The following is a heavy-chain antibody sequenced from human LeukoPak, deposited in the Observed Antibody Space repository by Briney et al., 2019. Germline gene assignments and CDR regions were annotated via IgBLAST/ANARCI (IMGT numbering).Heavy chain of an antibody. V-gene: IGHV4-34*01. J-gene: IGHJ4*02. Sequence: SETLSLTCAVYGGSFSGYYWSWIRQPPGKGPEWIGEINHSGSTNYNPSLKSRVTISVDTSKNQFSLKLSSVTAADTAVYYCARTSPSSGYSSSWCHAGPPYYFDYWGQGTLVTVSS. D-gene: IGHD6-13*01. CDR2: INHSGST. CDR1: GGSFSGYY. CDR3: ARTSPSSGYSSSWCHAGPPYYFDY.